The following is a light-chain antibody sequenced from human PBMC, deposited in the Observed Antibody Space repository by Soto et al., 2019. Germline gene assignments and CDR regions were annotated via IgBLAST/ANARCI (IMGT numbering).Light chain of an antibody. CDR1: QSVSSSY. V-gene: IGKV3-20*01. CDR3: QQYGSSQS. Sequence: EIVLTQSPGTLSLSPGERATLSCRASQSVSSSYLAWYQQKPGQAPRLLIYGASSRATGIPDRFSGSGSGTDFTLTIGRLEPEDFAVYYCQQYGSSQSFGQGTKVEI. J-gene: IGKJ1*01. CDR2: GAS.